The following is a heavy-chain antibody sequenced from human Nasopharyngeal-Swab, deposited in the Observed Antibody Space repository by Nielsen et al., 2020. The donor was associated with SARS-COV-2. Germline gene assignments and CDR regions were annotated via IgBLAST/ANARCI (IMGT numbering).Heavy chain of an antibody. D-gene: IGHD1-26*01. CDR1: GGSFSGYY. CDR3: AREGWEPLNWFDP. J-gene: IGHJ5*02. CDR2: INHSGST. V-gene: IGHV4-34*01. Sequence: SETLSLTCAVYGGSFSGYYWSWIRQPPGKGLEWIGEINHSGSTNYNPSLKSRVTISVDTSRNQFSLKLSSVTAADTAVYYCAREGWEPLNWFDPWGQGTLVTVSS.